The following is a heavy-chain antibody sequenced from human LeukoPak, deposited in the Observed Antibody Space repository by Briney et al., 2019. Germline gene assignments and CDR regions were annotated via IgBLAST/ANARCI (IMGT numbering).Heavy chain of an antibody. D-gene: IGHD2-2*01. CDR3: ARLRAPSSGNWIASDY. Sequence: PSETLSLTCTVSGGSISSGSYYWSWIRQPPGKGLEWIGEIYHSGSTNYNPSLKSRVTISVDKSKNQFSLKLSSVTAADTAVYYCARLRAPSSGNWIASDYWGQGTLVTVSS. J-gene: IGHJ4*02. CDR2: IYHSGST. CDR1: GGSISSGSYY. V-gene: IGHV4-61*05.